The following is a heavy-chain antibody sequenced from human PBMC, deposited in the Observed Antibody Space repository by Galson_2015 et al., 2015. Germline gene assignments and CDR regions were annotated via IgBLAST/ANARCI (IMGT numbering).Heavy chain of an antibody. Sequence: SLRLSCAASGFTLNTYALHWVRQAPGKGLEWVAVISYDGSNRYSADSVNGRFTISRDDSKSIAYLQMNSLKTEDTAVYYCTRARITMVQGVFDYWGQGTLVTVSS. J-gene: IGHJ4*02. CDR1: GFTLNTYA. CDR3: TRARITMVQGVFDY. CDR2: ISYDGSNR. D-gene: IGHD3-10*01. V-gene: IGHV3-30*07.